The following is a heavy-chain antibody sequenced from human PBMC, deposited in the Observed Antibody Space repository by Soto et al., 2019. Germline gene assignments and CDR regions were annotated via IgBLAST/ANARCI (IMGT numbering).Heavy chain of an antibody. V-gene: IGHV3-7*01. CDR1: GFTFSSYW. J-gene: IGHJ4*02. CDR2: IKQDGSEK. CDR3: AKGGRHGLVTSEFNY. Sequence: GGSLRLSCAASGFTFSSYWMSWVRQAPGKGLEWVANIKQDGSEKYYVDSVKGRFTISRDNAKNTLYLEMNSLRAEDTAVYYCAKGGRHGLVTSEFNYWAQGALVTVSS. D-gene: IGHD6-19*01.